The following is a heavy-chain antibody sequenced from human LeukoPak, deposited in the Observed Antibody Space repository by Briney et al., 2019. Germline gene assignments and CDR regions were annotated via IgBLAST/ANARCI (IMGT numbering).Heavy chain of an antibody. D-gene: IGHD6-19*01. V-gene: IGHV4-59*01. CDR2: MYYSGNT. CDR3: ARVAVADLVRAFDI. J-gene: IGHJ3*02. Sequence: AETLSLTCTVSGDSISGYYWSWIRQPTGKGLEWIGYMYYSGNTNYNPSLKSRVTISVDTSKNQFSLKLSSVTAADTAVYYCARVAVADLVRAFDICGQGTMVTVSS. CDR1: GDSISGYY.